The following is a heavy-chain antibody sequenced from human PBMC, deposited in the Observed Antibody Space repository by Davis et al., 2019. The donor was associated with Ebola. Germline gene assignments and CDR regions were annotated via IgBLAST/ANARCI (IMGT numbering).Heavy chain of an antibody. CDR3: ARVKGEPPLEYYYYYMDV. D-gene: IGHD1-14*01. CDR1: GGTFSSYA. J-gene: IGHJ6*03. Sequence: SVKVSCKASGGTFSSYAISWVRQAPGQGLEWMGGIIPIFGTANYAQKFQGRVTITADESTSTAYMELSSLRSEDTAVYYCARVKGEPPLEYYYYYMDVWGKGTTVTVSS. V-gene: IGHV1-69*13. CDR2: IIPIFGTA.